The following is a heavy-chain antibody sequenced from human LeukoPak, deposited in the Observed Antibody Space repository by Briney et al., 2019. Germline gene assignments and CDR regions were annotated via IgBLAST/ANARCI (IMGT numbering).Heavy chain of an antibody. Sequence: GASVKVSCKASGGTFSSYAINWVRQAPGQGLEWMGGIIPIFGTANYAQKFQGRVTMTRDMSTSTVYMELSSLRSEDTAVYYCARAGYSNRLEYWGQGILVTVSS. D-gene: IGHD2-15*01. CDR1: GGTFSSYA. V-gene: IGHV1-69*05. CDR2: IIPIFGTA. J-gene: IGHJ4*02. CDR3: ARAGYSNRLEY.